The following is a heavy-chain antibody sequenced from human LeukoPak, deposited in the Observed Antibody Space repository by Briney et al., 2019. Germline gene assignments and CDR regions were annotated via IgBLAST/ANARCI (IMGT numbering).Heavy chain of an antibody. Sequence: GGSLRLSCAASGFSFSSYAMSWVRQAPGKGLEWVSGISGSGGSTYYADSVKGRFTVSRDNSKNTVFLQMDSLRAEDTAVYYCAKGIVHPVAGTMDYWGQGILVTVSS. CDR3: AKGIVHPVAGTMDY. V-gene: IGHV3-23*01. CDR1: GFSFSSYA. J-gene: IGHJ4*02. D-gene: IGHD6-19*01. CDR2: ISGSGGST.